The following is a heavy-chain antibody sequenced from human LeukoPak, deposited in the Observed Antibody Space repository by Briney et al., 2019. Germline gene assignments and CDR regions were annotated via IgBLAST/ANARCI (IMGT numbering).Heavy chain of an antibody. Sequence: GGSLRLSCAASGFTFSRYAMHWVRQAPGKGLEWVALISYDANIGSNKYYAASVKGRFTISRDNSKNTLYLQMNSLRAEDTAVYYCARDGGYDFWSGYYQDYWGQGTLVTVSS. V-gene: IGHV3-30-3*01. D-gene: IGHD3-3*01. J-gene: IGHJ4*02. CDR3: ARDGGYDFWSGYYQDY. CDR1: GFTFSRYA. CDR2: ISYDANIGSNK.